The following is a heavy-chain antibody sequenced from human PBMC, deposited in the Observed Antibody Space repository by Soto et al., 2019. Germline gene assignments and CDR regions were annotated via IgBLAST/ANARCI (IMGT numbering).Heavy chain of an antibody. V-gene: IGHV3-48*02. J-gene: IGHJ4*02. Sequence: EVQLVESGGGLVQPGGSLRLSCVASGFTFSTDSMNWVRQAPGKGLEWVANISTSGATRYYADSVKGRFTISRDNAKTSLYLQMDSLRNEDTAVYYCVRFFGSGFDYWGQGTLVTVSS. CDR1: GFTFSTDS. CDR3: VRFFGSGFDY. CDR2: ISTSGATR. D-gene: IGHD6-19*01.